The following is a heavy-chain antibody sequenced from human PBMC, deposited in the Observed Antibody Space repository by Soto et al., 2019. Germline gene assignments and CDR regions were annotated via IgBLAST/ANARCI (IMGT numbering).Heavy chain of an antibody. V-gene: IGHV4-61*05. CDR1: VGSISSCGYY. D-gene: IGHD1-1*01. Sequence: SEALSLTCTVSVGSISSCGYYWGWSRHGPGKGLEWIGYIYYSGSTNYNPSLKSRVTISVDTSKNQFSLKLSSVTAADTPVYYCARHKVPNHYYSMDVWGKGTTVTVSS. CDR3: ARHKVPNHYYSMDV. J-gene: IGHJ6*03. CDR2: IYYSGST.